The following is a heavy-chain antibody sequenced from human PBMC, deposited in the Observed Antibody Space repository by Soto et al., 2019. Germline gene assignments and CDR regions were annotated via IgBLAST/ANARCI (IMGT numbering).Heavy chain of an antibody. J-gene: IGHJ4*02. V-gene: IGHV3-30*18. CDR3: AKDLVVGQKWLRLYFDY. CDR2: ISYDGSNK. Sequence: PGGSLRLSCAASGFTFSSYGMHWVRQAPGKGLEWVAVISYDGSNKYYADSVKGRFTISRDNSKNTLYLQMNSLRAEDTAVYYCAKDLVVGQKWLRLYFDYWGQGTLVTVSS. D-gene: IGHD5-12*01. CDR1: GFTFSSYG.